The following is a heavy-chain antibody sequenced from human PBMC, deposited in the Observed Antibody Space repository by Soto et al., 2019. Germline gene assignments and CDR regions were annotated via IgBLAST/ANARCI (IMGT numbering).Heavy chain of an antibody. V-gene: IGHV1-2*04. J-gene: IGHJ4*02. CDR2: INPNSGGT. D-gene: IGHD6-19*01. CDR1: GYTFTGYY. Sequence: VASVKVSCKASGYTFTGYYMHWVRQAPGQGLEWMGWINPNSGGTNYAQKFQGWVTMTRDTSISTAYMELSRLRSDDTAVYYCARAEQWLGYDYWGQGTLVTVSS. CDR3: ARAEQWLGYDY.